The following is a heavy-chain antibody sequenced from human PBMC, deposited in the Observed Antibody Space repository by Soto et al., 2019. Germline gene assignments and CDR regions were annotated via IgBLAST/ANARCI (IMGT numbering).Heavy chain of an antibody. CDR1: GGSISSYY. J-gene: IGHJ4*02. CDR3: ARVLSAHEPFDY. V-gene: IGHV4-59*01. CDR2: IYYSGST. Sequence: SETLPLTCTVSGGSISSYYWSWIRQPPGKGLEWIGYIYYSGSTDYNPSLKSRVTISVDTSKDQFSLKLSSVTAADTAVYYCARVLSAHEPFDYWGQGTLVTVSS.